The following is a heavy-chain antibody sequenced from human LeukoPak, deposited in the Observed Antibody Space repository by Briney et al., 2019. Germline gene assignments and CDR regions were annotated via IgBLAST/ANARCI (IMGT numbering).Heavy chain of an antibody. CDR2: ISYDGSNK. CDR1: GFTFSSYA. J-gene: IGHJ4*02. CDR3: ARDGPHGYSYGYIPDY. Sequence: PGGSLRLSCAAPGFTFSSYAMHWVRQAPGKGLEWVAVISYDGSNKYYADSVKGRFTISRDNSKNTLYLQMNSLRAEDTAVYYCARDGPHGYSYGYIPDYWGQGTLVTVSS. V-gene: IGHV3-30-3*01. D-gene: IGHD5-18*01.